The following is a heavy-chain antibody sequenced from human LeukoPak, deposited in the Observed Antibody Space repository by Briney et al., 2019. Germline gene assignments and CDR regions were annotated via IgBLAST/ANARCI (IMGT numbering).Heavy chain of an antibody. V-gene: IGHV3-48*04. CDR1: GFTFSSYS. CDR3: AREGVVERDYYYGMDV. CDR2: ISSSSSTI. Sequence: PGGSLRLSCAASGFTFSSYSMNWVRQAPGKGLEWVSYISSSSSTIYYADSVKGRFTISRDNAKNSLYLQMNSLRAEDTAVYYCAREGVVERDYYYGMDVWGQGTTVTVSS. J-gene: IGHJ6*02. D-gene: IGHD1-1*01.